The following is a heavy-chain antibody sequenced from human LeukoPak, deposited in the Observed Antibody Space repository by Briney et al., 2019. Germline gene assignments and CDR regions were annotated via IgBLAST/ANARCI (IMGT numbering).Heavy chain of an antibody. CDR1: GGSISSYY. CDR2: IYYSGST. J-gene: IGHJ5*02. D-gene: IGHD3-3*01. V-gene: IGHV4-59*01. Sequence: SETLSLTCTVSGGSISSYYWSWIRQPPGKGLEWIGYIYYSGSTNYNPSLKSRVTISVDTSKNQFSLKLSSVTAADTAVYYCARLDFTIFGVADNWFDPWGQGTLVTVSS. CDR3: ARLDFTIFGVADNWFDP.